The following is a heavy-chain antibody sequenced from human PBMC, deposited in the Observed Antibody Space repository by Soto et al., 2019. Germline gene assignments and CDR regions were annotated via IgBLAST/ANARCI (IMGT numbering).Heavy chain of an antibody. J-gene: IGHJ6*02. CDR3: VRGGILEANRPYYYYGLDV. D-gene: IGHD1-1*01. V-gene: IGHV1-18*01. CDR2: VSPYNGNT. CDR1: GYTVHTYG. Sequence: ASVQVSCQAFGYTVHTYGHSYVRQAPEQGLEWMGWVSPYNGNTYYAPRLQGRVTMTTDTSTTTAYMSLRSLRSDDTAIYYCVRGGILEANRPYYYYGLDVWGQGNQVNVSS.